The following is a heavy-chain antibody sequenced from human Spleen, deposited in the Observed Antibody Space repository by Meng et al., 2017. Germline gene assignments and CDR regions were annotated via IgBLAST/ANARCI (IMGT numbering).Heavy chain of an antibody. CDR3: ARRRGYDFWSGYYADAFDI. V-gene: IGHV4-61*01. J-gene: IGHJ3*02. D-gene: IGHD3-3*01. Sequence: QVQLQESGPGLVRPPGTPPLPCTVAGGSVSSGSYYWSWIRQPPGKGLEWIGYIYYSGSTNYNPSLKSRVTISVDTSKNQFSLKLSSVTAADTAVYYCARRRGYDFWSGYYADAFDIWGQGTMVTVSS. CDR2: IYYSGST. CDR1: GGSVSSGSYY.